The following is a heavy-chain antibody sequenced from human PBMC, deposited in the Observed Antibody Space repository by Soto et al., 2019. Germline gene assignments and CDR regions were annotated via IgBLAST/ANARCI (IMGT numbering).Heavy chain of an antibody. CDR2: LYDVFGS. V-gene: IGHV3-53*01. Sequence: DVQLVESGGGLIQPGESLRLSCVAFGLTVSGTKYVAWIRQAPGKGLEWVSALYDVFGSFYADSVKGRFTTSSDRSRSTVYLQRKDRRPEDTAVYDGARRREREHAFDVWGQGTAVIVSP. J-gene: IGHJ3*01. D-gene: IGHD1-1*01. CDR3: ARRREREHAFDV. CDR1: GLTVSGTKY.